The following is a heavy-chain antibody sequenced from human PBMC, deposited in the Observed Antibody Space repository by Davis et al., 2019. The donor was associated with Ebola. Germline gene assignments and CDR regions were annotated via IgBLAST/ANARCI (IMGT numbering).Heavy chain of an antibody. CDR1: GYTFTGYY. D-gene: IGHD4-17*01. Sequence: SVKVSCKASGYTFTGYYMHWVRQAPGQGLEWMGRIIPILGIANYAQKFQGRVTITADKSTSTAYMELSSLRSEDTAVYYCARDYGDYGFDYWGQGTLVTVSS. V-gene: IGHV1-69*04. CDR3: ARDYGDYGFDY. J-gene: IGHJ4*02. CDR2: IIPILGIA.